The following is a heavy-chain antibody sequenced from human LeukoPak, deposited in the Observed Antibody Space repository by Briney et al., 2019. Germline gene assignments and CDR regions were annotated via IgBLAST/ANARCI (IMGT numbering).Heavy chain of an antibody. Sequence: HPGGSLRLSCAASEFTFSIYEMNWVRQAPGKGLEWVSYISSGGTTIYYADSVKGRFTISRDNAKNSLYLQMNSLRAEDTAVYYCATDLLGIASRGAFYYWGQGTLVTVSS. D-gene: IGHD6-13*01. CDR2: ISSGGTTI. V-gene: IGHV3-48*03. CDR3: ATDLLGIASRGAFYY. J-gene: IGHJ4*02. CDR1: EFTFSIYE.